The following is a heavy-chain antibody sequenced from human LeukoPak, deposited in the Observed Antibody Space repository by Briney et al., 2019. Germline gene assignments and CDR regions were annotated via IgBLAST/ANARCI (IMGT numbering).Heavy chain of an antibody. CDR2: ISGSGGST. Sequence: GGSPRLSCAASGFTFSSYAMSWVRQAPGKGLEWVSAISGSGGSTYYADSVKGRFTISRDNSKNTLYLQMNSLRAEDTAVYYCAKGDYDILTGYYSDWGQGTLVTVSS. CDR1: GFTFSSYA. CDR3: AKGDYDILTGYYSD. D-gene: IGHD3-9*01. J-gene: IGHJ4*02. V-gene: IGHV3-23*01.